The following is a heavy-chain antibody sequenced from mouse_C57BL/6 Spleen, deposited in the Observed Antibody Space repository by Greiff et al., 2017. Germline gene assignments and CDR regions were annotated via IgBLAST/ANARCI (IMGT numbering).Heavy chain of an antibody. Sequence: EVKLVESEGGLVQPGSSMKLSCTASGFTFSDYYMAWVRQVPEKGLEWVANINYDGSSTYYLASLKSRFIISRDTATNILYLQMSSLKSEDTATYYCARDGSYYFDYWGQGTTLTVSS. V-gene: IGHV5-16*01. CDR1: GFTFSDYY. J-gene: IGHJ2*01. CDR2: INYDGSST. D-gene: IGHD1-1*02. CDR3: ARDGSYYFDY.